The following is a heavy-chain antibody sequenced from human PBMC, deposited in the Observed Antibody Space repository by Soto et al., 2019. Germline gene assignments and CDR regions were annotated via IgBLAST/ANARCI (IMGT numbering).Heavy chain of an antibody. Sequence: EVQLVESGGGLVQPGGSLRLSCAASGFTFSSYAMHWVRQAPGKGLEYVSVISSNGGSTDYANSVKGRFTISRDNSKNPLYLQVGSLRADDMAVYYCARGSNGYHYDYCGHGTLVTVSS. CDR3: ARGSNGYHYDY. V-gene: IGHV3-64*01. CDR1: GFTFSSYA. CDR2: ISSNGGST. D-gene: IGHD1-1*01. J-gene: IGHJ4*01.